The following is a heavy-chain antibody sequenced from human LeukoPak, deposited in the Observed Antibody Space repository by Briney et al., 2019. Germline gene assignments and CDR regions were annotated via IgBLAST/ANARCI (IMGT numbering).Heavy chain of an antibody. J-gene: IGHJ4*02. CDR1: GGSISSYY. CDR2: IYYSGST. V-gene: IGHV4-59*01. CDR3: ARGHAWGYSYGNDY. D-gene: IGHD5-18*01. Sequence: PSETLSLTCTVSGGSISSYYWSWIRQPPGKGLEWIGYIYYSGSTNYNPFLKSRVTISVDTSKNQFSLKLSSVTAADTAVYYCARGHAWGYSYGNDYWGQGTLVTVSS.